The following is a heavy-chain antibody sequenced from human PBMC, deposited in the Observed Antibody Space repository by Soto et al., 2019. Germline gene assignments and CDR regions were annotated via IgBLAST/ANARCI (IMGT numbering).Heavy chain of an antibody. J-gene: IGHJ6*02. CDR3: ARNKAVPAAVGYYYGMDD. D-gene: IGHD2-2*01. Sequence: SVKVSCKASGGTFSSYAISWVRQAPGQGLEWMGGIIPIFGTANYAQKFQGRVTITADESTSTAYMELSSLRSEDTAVYYCARNKAVPAAVGYYYGMDDWGQGTTVTVSS. V-gene: IGHV1-69*13. CDR1: GGTFSSYA. CDR2: IIPIFGTA.